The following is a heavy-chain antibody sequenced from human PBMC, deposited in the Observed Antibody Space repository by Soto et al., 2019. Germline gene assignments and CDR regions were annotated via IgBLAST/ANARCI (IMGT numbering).Heavy chain of an antibody. CDR3: GRAVLGSSSFLFDY. J-gene: IGHJ4*02. D-gene: IGHD6-6*01. CDR2: ISAYNGNT. V-gene: IGHV1-18*04. Sequence: VLVKVSCKAAGYTFISYGISCVLQAPGQGLEWMGWISAYNGNTNYAQKLQGRVTMTADTSTSTAYMELRSLRSDDTAVYYCGRAVLGSSSFLFDYWGQGTLVTVSS. CDR1: GYTFISYG.